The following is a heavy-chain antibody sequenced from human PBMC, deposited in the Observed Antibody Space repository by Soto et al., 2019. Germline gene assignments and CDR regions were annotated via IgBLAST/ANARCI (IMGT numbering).Heavy chain of an antibody. CDR1: GGTFSGAA. Sequence: ASVKVSCKASGGTFSGAAFTWVRQAPGQGLEWMGRLVLGSANYAQKFQGRLTITADTSTSTAYMELNSLRSEDTAIYFCARYREFWGGRTQGRWFYPCGQETLVSFSS. J-gene: IGHJ5*02. CDR3: ARYREFWGGRTQGRWFYP. D-gene: IGHD3-16*01. V-gene: IGHV1-69*04. CDR2: LVLGSA.